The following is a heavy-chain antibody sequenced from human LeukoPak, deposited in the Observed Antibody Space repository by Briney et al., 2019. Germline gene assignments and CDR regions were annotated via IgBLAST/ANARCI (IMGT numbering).Heavy chain of an antibody. J-gene: IGHJ4*02. CDR3: GKERWGYCSSAGCPLFDS. CDR2: ISYDGSYK. D-gene: IGHD2-2*01. CDR1: GFTFSSFG. Sequence: QTGGSLRLSCAASGFTFSSFGMHWVRQAPGKGLEWVAVISYDGSYKNYADSVQGRFSISRDNPKNTLYLQMNTLSAEDTAVYYCGKERWGYCSSAGCPLFDSWGQGTLITVSS. V-gene: IGHV3-30*18.